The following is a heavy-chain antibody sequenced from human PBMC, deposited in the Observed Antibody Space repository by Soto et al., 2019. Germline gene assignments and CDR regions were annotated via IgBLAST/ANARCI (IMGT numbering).Heavy chain of an antibody. CDR3: ARRPDAFDI. Sequence: GSLRLSCAGSGSTFTDFTMTWVRQAPGKGLEWVLAISGAGLSTYYAGSVKGRFTISRDNSKTTLYLQMNSLRAEDTAVYYCARRPDAFDIWGRGTMVTVSS. CDR1: GSTFTDFT. J-gene: IGHJ3*02. CDR2: ISGAGLST. V-gene: IGHV3-23*01.